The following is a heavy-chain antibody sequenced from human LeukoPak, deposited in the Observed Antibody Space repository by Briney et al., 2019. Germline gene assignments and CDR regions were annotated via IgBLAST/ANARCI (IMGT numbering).Heavy chain of an antibody. CDR3: AKPYGFTMVRGTWFDP. CDR2: INSDGINT. CDR1: GFTFSNYW. Sequence: PGGSLRLSCAASGFTFSNYWMHWVRQAPGKGLVWVSRINSDGINTSYADSVKGRFTISRDNAKNTLNLQMNSLRAEDTAVYYCAKPYGFTMVRGTWFDPWGQGTLVTVSS. V-gene: IGHV3-74*01. D-gene: IGHD3-10*01. J-gene: IGHJ5*02.